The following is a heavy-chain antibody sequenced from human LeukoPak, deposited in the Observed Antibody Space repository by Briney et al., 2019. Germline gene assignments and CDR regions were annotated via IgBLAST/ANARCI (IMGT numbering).Heavy chain of an antibody. D-gene: IGHD3-16*01. Sequence: GGSLRLSCAASGFTFSDYYMSWIRQAPGKGLEWVSYISSSGSTIYYADSVKGRFTISRDNAKNSLYLQMNSLRAEDTAVYYCARRFEGKDYYYYGMDVWGQGTTVTVSS. V-gene: IGHV3-11*04. CDR1: GFTFSDYY. CDR3: ARRFEGKDYYYYGMDV. J-gene: IGHJ6*02. CDR2: ISSSGSTI.